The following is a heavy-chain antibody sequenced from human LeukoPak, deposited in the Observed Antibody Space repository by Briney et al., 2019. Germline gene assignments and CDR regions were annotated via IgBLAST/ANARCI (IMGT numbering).Heavy chain of an antibody. Sequence: SETLSLTCTVSGGSVSSGSYYWSWIRQPPGKGLEWIGYIYYSGSTNYNPSLKSRVTISVDTSKNQFSLKLSSVAAADTAVYYCAREGLYGDYVWSLDYWGQGTLVTVSS. J-gene: IGHJ4*02. CDR3: AREGLYGDYVWSLDY. V-gene: IGHV4-61*01. D-gene: IGHD4-17*01. CDR1: GGSVSSGSYY. CDR2: IYYSGST.